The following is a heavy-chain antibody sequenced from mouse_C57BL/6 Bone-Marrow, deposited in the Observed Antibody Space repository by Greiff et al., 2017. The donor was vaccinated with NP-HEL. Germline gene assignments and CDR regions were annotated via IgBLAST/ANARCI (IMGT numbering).Heavy chain of an antibody. Sequence: EESGPGLVKPSQSLSLTCSVTGYSITSGYYWNWIRQFPGNKLEWMGYISYDGSNNYNPSLKNRISITRDTSKNQFFLKLNSVTTEDTATYYCARDSYDYSYYFDYWGQGTTLTVSS. CDR2: ISYDGSN. CDR3: ARDSYDYSYYFDY. J-gene: IGHJ2*01. CDR1: GYSITSGYY. V-gene: IGHV3-6*01. D-gene: IGHD2-4*01.